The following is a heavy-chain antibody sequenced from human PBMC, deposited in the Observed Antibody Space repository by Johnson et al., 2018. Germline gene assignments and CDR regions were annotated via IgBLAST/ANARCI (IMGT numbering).Heavy chain of an antibody. CDR1: GFTFSTYG. CDR3: ARGNFGNCHGMDV. J-gene: IGHJ6*02. D-gene: IGHD1-1*01. CDR2: IWYDGSNK. Sequence: QVQLVQSGGGVVQPGRSXRLSCVASGFTFSTYGMHWVRQAPGKGREWVAVIWYDGSNKYYADSVKGRFSISSDNSENTLYLEMNSLRAEETAVYYSARGNFGNCHGMDVWGQGTTVTVSS. V-gene: IGHV3-33*01.